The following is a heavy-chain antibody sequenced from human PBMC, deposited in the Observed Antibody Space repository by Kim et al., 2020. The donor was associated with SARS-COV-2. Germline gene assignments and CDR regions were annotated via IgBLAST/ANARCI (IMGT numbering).Heavy chain of an antibody. CDR1: GYTLTELS. Sequence: ASVKVSCKVSGYTLTELSMHWVRQAPGKGLEWMGGFDPEDGETIYAQKFQGRVTMTEDTSTDTAYMELSSLRSEDTAVYYCATLGYCSSTSCYAYYYYMDVWGKGTTVTVSS. CDR2: FDPEDGET. CDR3: ATLGYCSSTSCYAYYYYMDV. D-gene: IGHD2-2*01. J-gene: IGHJ6*03. V-gene: IGHV1-24*01.